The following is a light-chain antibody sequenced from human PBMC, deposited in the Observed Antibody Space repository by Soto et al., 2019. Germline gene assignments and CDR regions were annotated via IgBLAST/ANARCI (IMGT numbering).Light chain of an antibody. CDR3: SSYSSSSTLV. CDR2: EVS. V-gene: IGLV2-14*01. J-gene: IGLJ1*01. CDR1: SSDVGGYTY. Sequence: QSALTQPASVSGSPGQSITIACTGTSSDVGGYTYVSWFQQHPGKAPKLMISEVSNRPSGVSNRFSASKSGNTASLTISGLQSEDEDTYYCSSYSSSSTLVFGTGTKVTVL.